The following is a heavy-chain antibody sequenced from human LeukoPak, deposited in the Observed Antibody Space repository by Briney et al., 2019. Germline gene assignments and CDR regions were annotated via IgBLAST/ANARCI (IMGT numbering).Heavy chain of an antibody. CDR2: ISGSGGST. J-gene: IGHJ4*02. V-gene: IGHV3-23*01. D-gene: IGHD6-13*01. CDR1: GFTFSSYA. CDR3: AKTPGGYSSSWYVY. Sequence: GGSLRLSCAASGFTFSSYAMSWVRQAPGKGLEWVSAISGSGGSTYYADSVKGRFTISRDNSKHTLYLQMNSLRAEDTAVYYCAKTPGGYSSSWYVYWGQGTLVTVSS.